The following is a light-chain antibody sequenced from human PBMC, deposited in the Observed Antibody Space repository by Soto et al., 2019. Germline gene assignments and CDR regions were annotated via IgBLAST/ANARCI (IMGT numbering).Light chain of an antibody. CDR2: KAS. CDR1: QSISSW. CDR3: QKYNNYLVT. Sequence: DIQMTQSPSTLSASVGDRVTITCRANQSISSWLAWYQQKPGKAPKLLIYKASNLESGVPSRFSGSGSGTEFSLTISSLQPDDFATYYCQKYNNYLVTFGPGTKVDIK. J-gene: IGKJ3*01. V-gene: IGKV1-5*03.